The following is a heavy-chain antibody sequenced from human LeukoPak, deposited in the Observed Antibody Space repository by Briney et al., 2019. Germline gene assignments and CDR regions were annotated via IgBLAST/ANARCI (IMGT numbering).Heavy chain of an antibody. CDR2: INHNGEAI. J-gene: IGHJ4*02. CDR3: ARDYDWALDF. CDR1: GFPFSSRV. Sequence: PGGSLRLSCAASGFPFSSRVMSWVRQAPGKGLEWIAYINHNGEAIYYPEFVKGRFIISGDNAKNTLFLQMNDLRDEDTAVYYCARDYDWALDFWGQGTRVTVSS. D-gene: IGHD3-9*01. V-gene: IGHV3-48*02.